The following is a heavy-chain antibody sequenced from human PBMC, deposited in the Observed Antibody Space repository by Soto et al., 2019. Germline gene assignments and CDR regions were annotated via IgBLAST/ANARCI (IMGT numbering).Heavy chain of an antibody. Sequence: EVQLLESGGGLLQPRGSLRLSCAASGFTFSSYAMSWVRQAPGKGLEWVSAIISSGDSTYYTDSVKGRFTISRDNSKNTLYLQMNSLRAEDTAVYYCAKRYYYDNSGLWNYWGQGTLVTVSS. J-gene: IGHJ4*02. CDR1: GFTFSSYA. CDR3: AKRYYYDNSGLWNY. D-gene: IGHD3-22*01. CDR2: IISSGDST. V-gene: IGHV3-23*01.